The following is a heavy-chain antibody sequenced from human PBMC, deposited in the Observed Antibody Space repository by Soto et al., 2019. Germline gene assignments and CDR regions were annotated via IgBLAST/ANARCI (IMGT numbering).Heavy chain of an antibody. D-gene: IGHD3-10*01. CDR1: GYTFTSYY. CDR3: ARDEDYYGSGSYYRTAFDI. Sequence: ASVKVSCKASGYTFTSYYMHWVRQAPGQGLGWMGIINPSGGSTSYAQKFQGRVTMTRDTSTSTVYMELSSLRSEDTAVYYCARDEDYYGSGSYYRTAFDIWGQGTMVTVSS. J-gene: IGHJ3*02. V-gene: IGHV1-46*01. CDR2: INPSGGST.